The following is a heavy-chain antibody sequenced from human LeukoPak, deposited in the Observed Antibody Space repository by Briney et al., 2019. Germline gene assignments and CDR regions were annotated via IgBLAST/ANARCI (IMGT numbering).Heavy chain of an antibody. D-gene: IGHD3-22*01. J-gene: IGHJ4*02. CDR1: GGSISSSSYY. V-gene: IGHV4-39*07. CDR3: ARDQKDYYDSSGYYTGSYFDY. Sequence: PSETLSLTCTVFGGSISSSSYYWGWIRQPPGKGLEWIGSIYYSGSTYYNPSLKSRVTISVDTSKNQFSLKLSSVTAADTAVYYCARDQKDYYDSSGYYTGSYFDYWGQGTLVTVSS. CDR2: IYYSGST.